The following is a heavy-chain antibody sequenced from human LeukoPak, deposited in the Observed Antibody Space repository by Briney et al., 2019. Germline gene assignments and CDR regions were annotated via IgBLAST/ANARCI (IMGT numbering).Heavy chain of an antibody. V-gene: IGHV1-2*02. D-gene: IGHD3-10*01. CDR3: ARAHPGRSTEPGNDY. CDR2: INPNSGGT. Sequence: GASVKVSCKASGYTFTGYYMHWVRQAPGQGLEWMGWINPNSGGTNYAQKFQGRVTMTRDTSISTAYMELSRLRSDDTAVYYCARAHPGRSTEPGNDYWGQGTLVTVSS. J-gene: IGHJ4*02. CDR1: GYTFTGYY.